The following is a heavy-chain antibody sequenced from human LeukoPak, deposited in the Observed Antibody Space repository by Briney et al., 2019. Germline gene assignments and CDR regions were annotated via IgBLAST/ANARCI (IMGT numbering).Heavy chain of an antibody. CDR2: IYSGGGT. CDR3: ARHLSGSYSFDY. V-gene: IGHV4-34*01. J-gene: IGHJ4*02. Sequence: SETLSLACAAYGGSISGYYWSWIRQPPGKGLEWIGQIYSGGGTIYNPSLKSRVTFSLDTSKKQLSLKLTSVTAADTAVYYCARHLSGSYSFDYWGQGTLVTVSS. D-gene: IGHD1-26*01. CDR1: GGSISGYY.